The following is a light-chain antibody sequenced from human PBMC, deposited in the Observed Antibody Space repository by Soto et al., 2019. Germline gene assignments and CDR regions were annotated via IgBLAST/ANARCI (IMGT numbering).Light chain of an antibody. CDR3: QQSYSTPLP. J-gene: IGKJ1*01. CDR2: AAS. CDR1: QSISSY. V-gene: IGKV1-39*01. Sequence: DIQMTQSPSSLSASVGDRVTITCRASQSISSYLNWYQQKPGKAPKLLIYAASSLQGGVPSRFSGSGSGTDFTLTISSLQPEDFATYYCQQSYSTPLPFGQGTKVDIK.